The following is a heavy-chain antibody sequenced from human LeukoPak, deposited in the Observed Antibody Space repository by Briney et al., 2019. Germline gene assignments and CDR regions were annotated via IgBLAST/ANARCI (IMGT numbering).Heavy chain of an antibody. CDR3: ASPYSSSWYIFDY. CDR1: GFAFSSYA. V-gene: IGHV3-23*01. D-gene: IGHD6-13*01. Sequence: GGSLRLSCAAPGFAFSSYAMSWVRQAPGKGLEWVSAISGSGGSTYYADSVKGRFTISRDNSKNTLYLQMNSLRAEDTAVYYCASPYSSSWYIFDYWGQGTLVTVSS. J-gene: IGHJ4*02. CDR2: ISGSGGST.